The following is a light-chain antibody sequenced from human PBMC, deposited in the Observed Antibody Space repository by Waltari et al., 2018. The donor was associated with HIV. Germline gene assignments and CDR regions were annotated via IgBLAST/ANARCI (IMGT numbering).Light chain of an antibody. V-gene: IGLV1-44*01. CDR3: AAWDDSLNEV. J-gene: IGLJ3*02. CDR2: KSN. CDR1: SSNIGTNA. Sequence: QSVLTQPPSASGTPGQRVTIPCSGSSSNIGTNAVNWYQQLPGTAPQLLIYKSNERSSGVPDRFSASKSGASASLAISGLQSEDEAVYYCAAWDDSLNEVFGGGTKLTVL.